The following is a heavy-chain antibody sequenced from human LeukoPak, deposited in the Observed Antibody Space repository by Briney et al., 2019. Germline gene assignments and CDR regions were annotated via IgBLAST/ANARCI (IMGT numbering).Heavy chain of an antibody. D-gene: IGHD4-17*01. J-gene: IGHJ5*02. CDR2: ISSSSTI. Sequence: PGGSLRLSCAASGFTFSSYSMNWVRQAPGKGLEWASYISSSSTIYYADSVKGRFTISRDNAKNSLYLQMNSLRDEDTAVYYCARVVYGDYVVWFDPWGQGTLVTVSS. CDR1: GFTFSSYS. V-gene: IGHV3-48*02. CDR3: ARVVYGDYVVWFDP.